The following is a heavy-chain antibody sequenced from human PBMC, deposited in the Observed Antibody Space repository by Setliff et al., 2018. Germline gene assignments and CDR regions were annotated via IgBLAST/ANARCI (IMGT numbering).Heavy chain of an antibody. D-gene: IGHD6-13*01. CDR1: GDSISSNTYY. J-gene: IGHJ4*01. V-gene: IGHV4-39*07. CDR3: ARARSIAAADTFDY. Sequence: SETLSLTCTVSGDSISSNTYYWAWIRQPPGKELEWIGTIHYSGSTYYNPSLKSRVTISVDTSENQVSLKLSSVTASDTAVYYCARARSIAAADTFDYWGQGTLVTVSS. CDR2: IHYSGST.